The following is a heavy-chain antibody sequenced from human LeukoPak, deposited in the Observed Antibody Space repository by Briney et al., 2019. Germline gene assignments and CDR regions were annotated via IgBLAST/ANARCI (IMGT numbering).Heavy chain of an antibody. CDR1: GRSLSGYS. V-gene: IGHV4-34*01. Sequence: PSETLSLTCAVYGRSLSGYSWSWIRQPPGKGLEWIGELNHSGSTNYNPSLKSRVTISVDTSKNQFSLKLSSVTAADSAFYYCARVPGRPAAVFDYWGQGTLVAVSS. J-gene: IGHJ4*02. D-gene: IGHD2-2*01. CDR2: LNHSGST. CDR3: ARVPGRPAAVFDY.